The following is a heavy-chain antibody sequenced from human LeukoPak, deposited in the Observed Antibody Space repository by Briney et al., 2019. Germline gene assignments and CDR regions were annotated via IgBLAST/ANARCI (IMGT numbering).Heavy chain of an antibody. CDR3: ARDRGKAPDY. V-gene: IGHV4-59*13. CDR1: GGSITNNY. CDR2: THDSGNS. D-gene: IGHD5-12*01. Sequence: SETLSLTCAVSGGSITNNYWAWIRQPPGKGLEWIGYTHDSGNSNYNPSLKSRVTISVDTSKNQFSLKLSSVTAADTAVYYCARDRGKAPDYWGQGTLVTVSS. J-gene: IGHJ4*02.